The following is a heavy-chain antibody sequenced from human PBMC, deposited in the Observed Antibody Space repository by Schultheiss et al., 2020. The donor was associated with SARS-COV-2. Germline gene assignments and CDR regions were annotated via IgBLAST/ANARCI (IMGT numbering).Heavy chain of an antibody. CDR3: AKDGAGFDY. CDR2: IYYSGST. J-gene: IGHJ4*02. D-gene: IGHD1-26*01. V-gene: IGHV4-30-4*01. Sequence: SETLSLTCTVSGGSISSGDYYWSWIRQPPGKGLEWIGYIYYSGSTYYNPSLKSRITMSVDTSKKQFSLTLRSVTAADTAVYYCAKDGAGFDYWGQGTLVTVSS. CDR1: GGSISSGDYY.